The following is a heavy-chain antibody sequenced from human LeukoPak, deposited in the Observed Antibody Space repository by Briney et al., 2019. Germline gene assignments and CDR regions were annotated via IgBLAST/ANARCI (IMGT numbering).Heavy chain of an antibody. D-gene: IGHD1-7*01. Sequence: GGSLRLSCAAFGFIFDDYGMSWVRQAPGKGLEWVAVISYDGSNKYYADSVKGRFTISRDNSKNTLYLQMNSLRAEDTAVYYCARDNNWNLAFNYYYYMDVWGKGTTVTVSS. CDR3: ARDNNWNLAFNYYYYMDV. V-gene: IGHV3-30*03. CDR1: GFIFDDYG. CDR2: ISYDGSNK. J-gene: IGHJ6*03.